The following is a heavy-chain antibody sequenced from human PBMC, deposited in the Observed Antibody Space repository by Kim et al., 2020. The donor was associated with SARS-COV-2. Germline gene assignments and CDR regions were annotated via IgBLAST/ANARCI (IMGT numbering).Heavy chain of an antibody. CDR2: IYYSGST. V-gene: IGHV4-39*01. CDR1: GGSISSSSYY. Sequence: SETLSLTCTVSGGSISSSSYYWGWIRQPPGKGLEWIGSIYYSGSTYYNPSLKSRVTISVDTSKNQFSLKLSSVTAADTAVYYCARQSRGGDFDYWGQGTLVTVSS. J-gene: IGHJ4*02. D-gene: IGHD3-16*01. CDR3: ARQSRGGDFDY.